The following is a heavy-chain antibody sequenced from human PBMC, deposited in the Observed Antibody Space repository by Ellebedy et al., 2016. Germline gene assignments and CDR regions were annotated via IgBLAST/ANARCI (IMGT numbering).Heavy chain of an antibody. CDR2: IWLDGSKE. V-gene: IGHV3-33*01. D-gene: IGHD2-8*02. CDR3: ARDKNTGYIDY. CDR1: GFTFSRSG. J-gene: IGHJ4*02. Sequence: GGSLRLSCAASGFTFSRSGMHWVRQAPGKGLEWVAIIWLDGSKEYSADSVKGRFTISRDNSKNTLYMQMNSLRAEDTAVYYCARDKNTGYIDYWGQGALVTVSS.